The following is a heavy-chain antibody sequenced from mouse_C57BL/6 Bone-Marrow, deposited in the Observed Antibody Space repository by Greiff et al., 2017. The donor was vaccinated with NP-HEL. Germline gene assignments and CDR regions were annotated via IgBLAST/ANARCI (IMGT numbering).Heavy chain of an antibody. Sequence: QVQLQQPGAELVRPGSSVKLSCKASGYTFTSYWMDWVKQRPGQGLEWIGNIYPSDSETHYNQKFKDKATLTVDKSSSTAYMQLSSLTSEDSAVYYCARNYHRYYGSSYWYFDVWGTGTTVTVSS. CDR1: GYTFTSYW. CDR2: IYPSDSET. V-gene: IGHV1-61*01. J-gene: IGHJ1*03. CDR3: ARNYHRYYGSSYWYFDV. D-gene: IGHD1-1*01.